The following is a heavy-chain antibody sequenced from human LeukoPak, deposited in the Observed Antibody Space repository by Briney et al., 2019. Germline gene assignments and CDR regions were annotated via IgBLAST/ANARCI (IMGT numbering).Heavy chain of an antibody. CDR3: AKGPVVTRDS. V-gene: IGHV3-23*01. Sequence: GGSLSLSCAASGFTFSASAMNWVRQAPAKGLEWVSSVNGGGSSTYYADSVKGRFTISRDNSRNTLYLQMNSLRVEDTAVYYCAKGPVVTRDSWGQGALVTVSS. D-gene: IGHD4-23*01. J-gene: IGHJ4*02. CDR1: GFTFSASA. CDR2: VNGGGSST.